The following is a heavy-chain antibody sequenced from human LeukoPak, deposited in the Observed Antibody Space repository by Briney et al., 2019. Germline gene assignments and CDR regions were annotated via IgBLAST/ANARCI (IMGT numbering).Heavy chain of an antibody. CDR2: ISSSSRTI. J-gene: IGHJ4*02. CDR3: ARVYSTIYGDYGDY. Sequence: GGSLRLSCAASGFTFSSYSMNWVRQAPGKGLEWVSYISSSSRTIYYADSVKGRFTISRDNAKNSLYLQMNSLRAEDTAVYYCARVYSTIYGDYGDYWGQGTLVTVSS. CDR1: GFTFSSYS. V-gene: IGHV3-48*01. D-gene: IGHD4-17*01.